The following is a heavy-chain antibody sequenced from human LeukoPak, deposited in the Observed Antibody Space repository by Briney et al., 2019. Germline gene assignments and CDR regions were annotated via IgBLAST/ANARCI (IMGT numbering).Heavy chain of an antibody. V-gene: IGHV3-66*01. Sequence: PGGSLRLSCAASGFTVSSNYMSWVRQAPGKGLEWVSVIYSGGSTYYADSVKGRFTISRDNSKNTLYLQMNSLRAEDTAVYYCARDGGYYYDSSGPNWGQGTLVTVSS. D-gene: IGHD3-22*01. CDR1: GFTVSSNY. J-gene: IGHJ4*02. CDR3: ARDGGYYYDSSGPN. CDR2: IYSGGST.